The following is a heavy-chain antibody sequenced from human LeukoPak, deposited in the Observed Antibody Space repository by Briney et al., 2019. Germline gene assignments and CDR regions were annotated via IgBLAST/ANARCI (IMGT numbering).Heavy chain of an antibody. J-gene: IGHJ5*02. CDR1: GFDFRTHA. CDR3: VIDPPDSGWAFWS. V-gene: IGHV3-33*01. D-gene: IGHD6-19*01. CDR2: IWRGGNFK. Sequence: GGSLRLSCSGSGFDFRTHAMHWVRQPQGKGLEWVAMIWRGGNFKFYGDSVRGRFTISRDDSQSVVYLQMDNVRAEDTSVYYCVIDPPDSGWAFWSWGQGALVTVSS.